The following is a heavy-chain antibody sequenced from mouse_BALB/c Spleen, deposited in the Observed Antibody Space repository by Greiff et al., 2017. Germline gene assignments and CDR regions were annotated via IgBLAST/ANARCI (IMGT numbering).Heavy chain of an antibody. J-gene: IGHJ4*01. Sequence: VQLQQSGAELVKPGASVKLSCTASGFNIKDTYMHWVKQRPEQGLEWIGRIDPANGNTKYDPKFQGKATITADTSSNTAYLQLSSLTSEDTAVYYCAREWLQGAMDYWGQGTSVTVAS. D-gene: IGHD2-2*01. V-gene: IGHV14-3*02. CDR2: IDPANGNT. CDR3: AREWLQGAMDY. CDR1: GFNIKDTY.